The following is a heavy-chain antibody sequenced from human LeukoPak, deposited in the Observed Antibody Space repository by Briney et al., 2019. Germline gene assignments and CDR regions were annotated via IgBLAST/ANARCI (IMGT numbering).Heavy chain of an antibody. J-gene: IGHJ3*02. Sequence: GGSLRLSCAASGFTFSSYSMNWVRQAQGKGLEWVSSISSSSSYIYYADSVKGRFTISRDNAKNSLYLQMNSLRAEDTAVYYCARVSGVSPGGAFDIWGQGTMVTVSS. CDR1: GFTFSSYS. D-gene: IGHD2-15*01. CDR2: ISSSSSYI. V-gene: IGHV3-21*01. CDR3: ARVSGVSPGGAFDI.